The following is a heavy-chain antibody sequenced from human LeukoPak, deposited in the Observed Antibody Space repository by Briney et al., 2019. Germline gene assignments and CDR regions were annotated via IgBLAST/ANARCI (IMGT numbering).Heavy chain of an antibody. CDR2: ISTYNGDT. D-gene: IGHD6-13*01. Sequence: GASVKVSCKASGYTSTSFGISWVRQAPGQGLEWMGWISTYNGDTNYAQNIQGRVTMTTDTSTSTAYMELRSLRSDDTAVYYCARDRLYSYSTRWEIDYWGQGTLVTVSS. J-gene: IGHJ4*02. V-gene: IGHV1-18*01. CDR1: GYTSTSFG. CDR3: ARDRLYSYSTRWEIDY.